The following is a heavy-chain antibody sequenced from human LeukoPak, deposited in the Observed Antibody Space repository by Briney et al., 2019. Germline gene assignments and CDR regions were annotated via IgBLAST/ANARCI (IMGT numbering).Heavy chain of an antibody. CDR3: ARHAEYNSGWHFYLDH. CDR1: GGSISSSSYY. Sequence: PSETLSLTCTVSGGSISSSSYYWGWIRQPPGKGLEWMGSIYYSGSTYYNPSLKSRVTISVDTSKNQFSLKLSSVTAADTAVYYCARHAEYNSGWHFYLDHWGQGILVTVSS. CDR2: IYYSGST. J-gene: IGHJ4*02. V-gene: IGHV4-39*01. D-gene: IGHD6-19*01.